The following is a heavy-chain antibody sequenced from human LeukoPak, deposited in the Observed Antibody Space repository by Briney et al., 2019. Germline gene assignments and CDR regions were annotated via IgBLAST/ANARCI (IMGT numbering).Heavy chain of an antibody. J-gene: IGHJ4*02. V-gene: IGHV3-30-3*01. CDR3: ARPIDVDTAMVTLY. CDR2: ISYDGSNK. Sequence: PGRSLRLSYAASGFTFSSYAMHWVRQAPGKGLEWVAVISYDGSNKYYADSVKGRFTISRDNSKNTLYLQMNSLRAEDTAVYYCARPIDVDTAMVTLYWGQGTLVTVSS. D-gene: IGHD5-18*01. CDR1: GFTFSSYA.